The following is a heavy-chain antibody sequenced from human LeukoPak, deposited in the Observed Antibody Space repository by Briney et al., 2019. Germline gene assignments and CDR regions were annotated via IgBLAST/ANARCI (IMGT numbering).Heavy chain of an antibody. J-gene: IGHJ3*02. D-gene: IGHD6-13*01. CDR1: GGSISSGSYY. CDR3: ARGELGEEAFDI. CDR2: IYTSGST. Sequence: PSETLSLTCTVSGGSISSGSYYWSWIRQPAGKGLEWIGRIYTSGSTNYNPSPKSRVTISVDTSKNQFSLKLSSVTAADTAVYYCARGELGEEAFDIWGQGTMVTVSS. V-gene: IGHV4-61*02.